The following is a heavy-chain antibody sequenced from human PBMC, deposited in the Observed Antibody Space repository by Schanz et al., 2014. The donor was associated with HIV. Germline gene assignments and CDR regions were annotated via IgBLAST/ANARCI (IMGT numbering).Heavy chain of an antibody. D-gene: IGHD3-16*02. CDR3: AKMEMAIVRWYYGMDV. CDR1: GFTFSGYG. J-gene: IGHJ6*02. Sequence: QVQLVESGGGVVQPGRSLRLSCAASGFTFSGYGMYWVRQAPGKGLEWVAVIWNDGSNKYYADSVKGRFTISRENFKNTLYLQMNSLRAEDTAVYYCAKMEMAIVRWYYGMDVWGQGTTVTVSS. CDR2: IWNDGSNK. V-gene: IGHV3-33*06.